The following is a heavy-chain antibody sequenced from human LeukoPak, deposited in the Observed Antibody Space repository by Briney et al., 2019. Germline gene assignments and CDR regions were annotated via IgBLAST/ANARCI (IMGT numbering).Heavy chain of an antibody. Sequence: SETLSLTCTVSGGSISSGSYYWSWIRQPAGKGLEWIGRIYTSGSINYNPSLKSRVTISVDTSKNEFSLKLSSVTAADTAVYYCARQTWGTSRPRSYYYYHMDVWGTGTTVTVSS. D-gene: IGHD3-16*01. J-gene: IGHJ6*03. CDR1: GGSISSGSYY. CDR3: ARQTWGTSRPRSYYYYHMDV. V-gene: IGHV4-61*02. CDR2: IYTSGSI.